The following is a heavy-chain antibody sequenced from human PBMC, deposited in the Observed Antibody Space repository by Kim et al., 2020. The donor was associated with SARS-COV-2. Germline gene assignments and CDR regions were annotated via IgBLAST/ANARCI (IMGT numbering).Heavy chain of an antibody. Sequence: GGSLRLSCRTSGFTFGDYAMSWVRQAPGKGLEWVGVVTDKGNGWTTEYAASVKGRFSISRDESKHSVYLQMDSLRTEDTALYFCALDRCGRTTCPSFWG. V-gene: IGHV3-49*04. J-gene: IGHJ3*01. D-gene: IGHD2-2*01. CDR1: GFTFGDYA. CDR2: VTDKGNGWTT. CDR3: ALDRCGRTTCPSF.